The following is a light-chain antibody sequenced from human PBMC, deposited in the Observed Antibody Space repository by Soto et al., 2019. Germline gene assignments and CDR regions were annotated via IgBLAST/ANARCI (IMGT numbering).Light chain of an antibody. CDR2: DND. CDR3: SSYTSSSTL. CDR1: SSNIGSNS. Sequence: QSVLTQPPSVSAAPGQKVTISCSRRSSNIGSNSVSWYQHFPGTAPKLLIYDNDKRPSGVPDRFSASKSGTSATLGITGLQTGDEADYYCSSYTSSSTLFGTGTKLTVL. J-gene: IGLJ1*01. V-gene: IGLV1-51*01.